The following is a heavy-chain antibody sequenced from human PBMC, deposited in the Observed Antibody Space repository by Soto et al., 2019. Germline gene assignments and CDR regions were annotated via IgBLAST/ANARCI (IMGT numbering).Heavy chain of an antibody. CDR3: GKATGSLLIVVTSVDY. CDR1: GFTFNSYA. D-gene: IGHD3-22*01. CDR2: ISYDGSNK. J-gene: IGHJ4*02. V-gene: IGHV3-30*18. Sequence: GGSLRLSCAVSGFTFNSYAMHWVRQAPGKGLEWVSVISYDGSNKYYADSVKGRFTISRDNSKNTVYLQMNSLRPEDTAVYYCGKATGSLLIVVTSVDYRGQGTQVTVSS.